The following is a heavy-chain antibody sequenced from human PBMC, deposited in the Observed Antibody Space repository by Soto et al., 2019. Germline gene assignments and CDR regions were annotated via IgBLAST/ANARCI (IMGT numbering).Heavy chain of an antibody. J-gene: IGHJ4*02. CDR1: GGTFSSYA. D-gene: IGHD5-18*01. CDR3: ARGGGYSYGWTFDY. Sequence: GPSVKVSCKASGGTFSSYAISWVRQAPGQGLEWMGGIIPIFGTANYAQKFQGRVTITADESTSTAYMELSSLRSEDTAVYYCARGGGYSYGWTFDYWGQGTLVTVSS. V-gene: IGHV1-69*13. CDR2: IIPIFGTA.